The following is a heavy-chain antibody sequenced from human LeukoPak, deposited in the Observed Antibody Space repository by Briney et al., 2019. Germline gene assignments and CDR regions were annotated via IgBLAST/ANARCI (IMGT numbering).Heavy chain of an antibody. CDR1: GYTFTGYY. D-gene: IGHD3-22*01. CDR3: ARYYYDSSGYDNWFDP. CDR2: INPNSGGT. V-gene: IGHV1-2*02. J-gene: IGHJ5*02. Sequence: ASVKVSCKASGYTFTGYYMHWVRQAPGQGLEWMGWINPNSGGTNYAQKFQGRVTMTRDTSISTAYMELSRLRSDDTAVYYCARYYYDSSGYDNWFDPWGQGTLVTVSS.